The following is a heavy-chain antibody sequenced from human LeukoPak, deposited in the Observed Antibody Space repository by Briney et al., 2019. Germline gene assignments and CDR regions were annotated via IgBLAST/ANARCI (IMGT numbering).Heavy chain of an antibody. V-gene: IGHV3-7*01. CDR2: IKQDGSEK. D-gene: IGHD2-15*01. Sequence: GSLRLSCAASGFTFSSYWMSWVRQAPGKGLEWVATIKQDGSEKYYVDSVKGRFTISRDNAKNSLYLQMNSLRAEDTAVYYCARGPVVAATRYYYYMDVWGKGTTVTVSS. CDR3: ARGPVVAATRYYYYMDV. CDR1: GFTFSSYW. J-gene: IGHJ6*03.